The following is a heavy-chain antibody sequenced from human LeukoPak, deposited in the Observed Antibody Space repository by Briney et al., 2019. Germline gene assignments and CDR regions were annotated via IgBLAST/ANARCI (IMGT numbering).Heavy chain of an antibody. CDR1: GYTFTSYG. Sequence: ASAKVSCKTSGYTFTSYGINWVRQAPGQGLEWMGWISGINGNTNLAQKMQGRVTLTTDSSTRTGYMELRSLRSDDTAVYYCARGTVGGKDYFYMDVWGKGTTVTVSS. J-gene: IGHJ6*03. CDR3: ARGTVGGKDYFYMDV. D-gene: IGHD4-11*01. CDR2: ISGINGNT. V-gene: IGHV1-18*01.